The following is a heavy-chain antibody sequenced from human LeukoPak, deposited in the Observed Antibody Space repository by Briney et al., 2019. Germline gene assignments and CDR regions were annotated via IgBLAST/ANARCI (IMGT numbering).Heavy chain of an antibody. J-gene: IGHJ6*02. V-gene: IGHV3-48*03. CDR1: GFTFSSYE. D-gene: IGHD4-17*01. CDR2: ISSSGSTI. CDR3: ARDRFDVDFIRGYYGMDV. Sequence: GGSLRLSCAASGFTFSSYEMNWVRQAPGKGLEWVSYISSSGSTIYYADSVKGRFTISRDNAKNSLYLQMNSLRAEDTAVYYCARDRFDVDFIRGYYGMDVWGQGTTVTVSS.